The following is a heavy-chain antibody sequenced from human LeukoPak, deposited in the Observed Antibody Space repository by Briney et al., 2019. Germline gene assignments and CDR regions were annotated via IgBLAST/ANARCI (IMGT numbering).Heavy chain of an antibody. CDR2: ISSSSTYI. CDR1: GFSFNSRS. D-gene: IGHD3-10*01. CDR3: AKFGRGFEDLLQD. J-gene: IGHJ1*01. V-gene: IGHV3-21*01. Sequence: GESLRLSCAASGFSFNSRSMSWVRQAPGRGLEWVSSISSSSTYIYYGDSVKGRFTVSRDNAKSSLYLQMNSLRAEDTAVYYCAKFGRGFEDLLQDWGQGTLVTVSS.